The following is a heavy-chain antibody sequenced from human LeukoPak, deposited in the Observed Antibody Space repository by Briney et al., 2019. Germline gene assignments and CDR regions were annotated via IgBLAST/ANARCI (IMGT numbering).Heavy chain of an antibody. V-gene: IGHV4-31*03. D-gene: IGHD6-19*01. CDR2: IYYSGST. J-gene: IGHJ4*02. CDR1: GGSISSGGYY. CDR3: ARGAVAGTIDY. Sequence: SETLSLTCTVSGGSISSGGYYWSWIRQHPGKGLEWIGYIYYSGSTYYNPSLKSRVTISVDTSKNQFSLKLSSVTAADAAVYYCARGAVAGTIDYWGQGTLVTVSS.